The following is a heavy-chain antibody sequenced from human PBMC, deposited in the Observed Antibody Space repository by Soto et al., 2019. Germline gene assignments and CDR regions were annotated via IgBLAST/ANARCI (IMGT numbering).Heavy chain of an antibody. D-gene: IGHD2-8*01. CDR1: GDSIGNFY. CDR2: LSTSGRT. Sequence: PSETLSLTCTVSGDSIGNFYWSWIRQPAGKGLESIGRLSTSGRTNYSPSLQSRVTMSLDTSKNRFSLRLTSVSAADTAVYFCARGMGRYFDLRGRGTLVTVSS. CDR3: ARGMGRYFDL. J-gene: IGHJ2*01. V-gene: IGHV4-4*07.